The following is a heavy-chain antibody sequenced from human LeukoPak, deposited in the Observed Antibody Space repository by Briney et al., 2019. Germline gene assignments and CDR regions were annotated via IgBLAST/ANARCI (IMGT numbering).Heavy chain of an antibody. Sequence: ASVKVSCKVSGYTLTELSMHWVRQAPGKGLEWMGGLDPEDGETIYAQKFQGRVTMTEDTSTDTAYMELSSLRSEDTAVYYCATDPPKSTVTTIWDDAFDIWGQGTMVTVSS. V-gene: IGHV1-24*01. CDR3: ATDPPKSTVTTIWDDAFDI. CDR2: LDPEDGET. D-gene: IGHD4-17*01. J-gene: IGHJ3*02. CDR1: GYTLTELS.